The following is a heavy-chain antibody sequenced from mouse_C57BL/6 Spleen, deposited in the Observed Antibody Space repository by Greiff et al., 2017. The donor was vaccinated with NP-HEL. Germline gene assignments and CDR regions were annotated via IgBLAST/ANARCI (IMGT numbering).Heavy chain of an antibody. J-gene: IGHJ1*03. CDR2: IDPNSGGT. D-gene: IGHD1-1*01. CDR1: GYTFTSYW. CDR3: ARFITTVVARYFDV. Sequence: VQLQQSGAELVKPGASVKLSCKASGYTFTSYWMHWVKQRPGRGLEWIGRIDPNSGGTKYNEKFKSKATLTVDNPSSTAYMQLSSLTSEESAVYYGARFITTVVARYFDVWGTGTTVTVSS. V-gene: IGHV1-72*01.